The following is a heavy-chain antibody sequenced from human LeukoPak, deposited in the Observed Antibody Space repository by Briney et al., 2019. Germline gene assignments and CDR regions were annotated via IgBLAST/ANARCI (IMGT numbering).Heavy chain of an antibody. CDR2: IYYSGST. V-gene: IGHV4-59*01. J-gene: IGHJ4*02. Sequence: SETLSLTCTVSGGSISSYYWSWIRQPPGKGLEWIGYIYYSGSTNYNPSLKSRVTISVDTSKNQFSLKLSSVTAADTAVYYCARDGGSSWDLGQDYFDYWGQGTLVTVSS. CDR1: GGSISSYY. CDR3: ARDGGSSWDLGQDYFDY. D-gene: IGHD6-13*01.